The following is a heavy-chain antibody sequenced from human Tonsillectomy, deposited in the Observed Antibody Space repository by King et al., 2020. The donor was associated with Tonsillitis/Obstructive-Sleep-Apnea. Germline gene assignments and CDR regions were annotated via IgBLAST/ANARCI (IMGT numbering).Heavy chain of an antibody. CDR3: ARGDTYYYDSSGSRVFDY. D-gene: IGHD3-22*01. CDR2: INHGGST. CDR1: GGSFSGYS. J-gene: IGHJ4*02. Sequence: VQLPQWGAGLLKPSETLSLTCAVYGGSFSGYSWSWVRQPPGKGLEWIGEINHGGSTNYNPSLKSRVIISVDTSKNQFSLNLSSVTAADTAVYYCARGDTYYYDSSGSRVFDYWGQGTLVTVSS. V-gene: IGHV4-34*01.